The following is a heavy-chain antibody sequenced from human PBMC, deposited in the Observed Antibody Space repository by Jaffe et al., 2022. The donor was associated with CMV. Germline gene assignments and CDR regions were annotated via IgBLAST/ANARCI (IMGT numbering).Heavy chain of an antibody. CDR1: GGSISSGGYY. Sequence: QVQLQESGPGLVKPSQTLSLTCTVSGGSISSGGYYWSWIRQHPGKGLEWIGYIYYSGSTYYNPSLKSRVTISVDTSKNQFSLKLSSVTAADTAVYYCGRGSGSYWSSWFDPWGQGTLVTVSS. CDR3: GRGSGSYWSSWFDP. J-gene: IGHJ5*02. CDR2: IYYSGST. V-gene: IGHV4-31*03. D-gene: IGHD3-10*01.